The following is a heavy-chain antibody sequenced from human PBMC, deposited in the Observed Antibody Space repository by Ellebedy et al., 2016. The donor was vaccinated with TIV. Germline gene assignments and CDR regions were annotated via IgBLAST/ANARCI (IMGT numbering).Heavy chain of an antibody. CDR2: ISGSGYNK. V-gene: IGHV3-21*06. D-gene: IGHD3-10*01. J-gene: IGHJ5*02. CDR3: ARESWELA. CDR1: GFIFSNHS. Sequence: GESLKISCAASGFIFSNHSMSWVRQAPGKGLEWISYISGSGYNKYYADSVKGRFTISRDDAQNSLYLQMNSLRAEDTAVYYCARESWELAWGQGTLVTVSS.